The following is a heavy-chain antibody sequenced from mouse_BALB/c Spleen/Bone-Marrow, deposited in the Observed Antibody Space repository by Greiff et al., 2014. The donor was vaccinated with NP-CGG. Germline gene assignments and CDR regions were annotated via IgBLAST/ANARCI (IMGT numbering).Heavy chain of an antibody. Sequence: VKLQESGPGLVQPSQSLSITYTVSGFSLTSYGVHWVRQSPGKGLEWLGVIWSGGSTDYNAAFISRLSISKDNSKSQVFFKMNSLQANDAAIYYCARNLLLRRAMDYWGQGTSVTVSS. CDR2: IWSGGST. CDR1: GFSLTSYG. J-gene: IGHJ4*01. V-gene: IGHV2-2*02. CDR3: ARNLLLRRAMDY. D-gene: IGHD1-1*01.